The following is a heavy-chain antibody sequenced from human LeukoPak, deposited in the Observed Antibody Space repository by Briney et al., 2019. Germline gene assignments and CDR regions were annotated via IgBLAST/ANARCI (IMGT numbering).Heavy chain of an antibody. V-gene: IGHV3-15*01. D-gene: IGHD1-26*01. CDR3: TTGLGGSSWDYYYYYMDV. CDR1: GFTFSNAW. CDR2: IKSKPDGGTT. Sequence: PGGSLRLSCAASGFTFSNAWMTWVRQAPGKGLEWVGRIKSKPDGGTTDYAAPVKGRFTISRDDSKNTLYLQMNSLKTEDTAVYYCTTGLGGSSWDYYYYYMDVWGKGTPVTVSS. J-gene: IGHJ6*03.